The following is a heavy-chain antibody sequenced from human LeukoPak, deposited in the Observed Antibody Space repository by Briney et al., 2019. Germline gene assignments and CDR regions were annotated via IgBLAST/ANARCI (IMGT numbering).Heavy chain of an antibody. CDR3: AKVFLGDYYDSSGYLDY. V-gene: IGHV3-23*01. D-gene: IGHD3-22*01. CDR2: ISGSGGST. J-gene: IGHJ4*02. Sequence: GGSLRLSCAASGFTFSSYAMSWVRQAPGKGLEWVSAISGSGGSTYYADSVKGRFTISRDNSKNTLYLQMNSLRAEDTAVYYCAKVFLGDYYDSSGYLDYWGQGTLVTVSS. CDR1: GFTFSSYA.